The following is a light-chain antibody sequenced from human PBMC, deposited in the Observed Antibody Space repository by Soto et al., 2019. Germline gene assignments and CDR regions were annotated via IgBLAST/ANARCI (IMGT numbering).Light chain of an antibody. J-gene: IGKJ4*01. Sequence: EIVMTQSPATLSVSPGERATLSCRASQSVSSNLAWYQQKPGQAPRLLIYGASTRATDIPARFSGSGSGTAFTLTISSLQSEDFAGYYCQQDNNWPLTVGGGTKVEIK. CDR1: QSVSSN. CDR3: QQDNNWPLT. CDR2: GAS. V-gene: IGKV3-15*01.